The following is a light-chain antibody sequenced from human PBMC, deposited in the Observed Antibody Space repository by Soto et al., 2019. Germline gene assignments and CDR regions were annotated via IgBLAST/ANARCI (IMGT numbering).Light chain of an antibody. CDR2: DVS. V-gene: IGLV2-11*01. Sequence: QSALTQPRSVSGSPGQSVTISCTGTSSDVGGYNYVSWYQQHPGKAPKLMIYDVSKRPSGVPDRFSGSNSGNTASLTISGLQADDEADYYCCSYAGSYAYVFGTGTKLTVL. J-gene: IGLJ1*01. CDR1: SSDVGGYNY. CDR3: CSYAGSYAYV.